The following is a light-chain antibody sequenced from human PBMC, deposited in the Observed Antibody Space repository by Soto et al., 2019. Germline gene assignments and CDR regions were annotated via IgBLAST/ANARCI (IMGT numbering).Light chain of an antibody. CDR1: QSVSSN. Sequence: EIVLTPSPATLSLSPGEGATLSCRASQSVSSNLAWYQQKPGQAPRLLIYGASTRATGIPARFSGSGSGTEFTLTISSLEPEDFAVYYCQQYNNWPPITFGQGTRLEIK. CDR3: QQYNNWPPIT. CDR2: GAS. V-gene: IGKV3-15*01. J-gene: IGKJ5*01.